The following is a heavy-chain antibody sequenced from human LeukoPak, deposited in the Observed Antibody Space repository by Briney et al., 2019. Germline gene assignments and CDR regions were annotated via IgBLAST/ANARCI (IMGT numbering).Heavy chain of an antibody. Sequence: GRSLRLSCAASRFTFSRYGMHWVRQAPGKGLEWVAVISYDGSNKYYVDSVKGRFTISRDNSKNTLYLQMDSLRAADTAVYYCVRDRYCVPDYWGQGTLVTVSS. CDR3: VRDRYCVPDY. CDR1: RFTFSRYG. J-gene: IGHJ4*02. V-gene: IGHV3-30*03. CDR2: ISYDGSNK. D-gene: IGHD2-2*01.